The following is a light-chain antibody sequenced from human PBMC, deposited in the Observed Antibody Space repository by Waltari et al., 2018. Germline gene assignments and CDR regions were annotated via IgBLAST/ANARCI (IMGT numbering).Light chain of an antibody. CDR2: VAS. CDR1: QSVSRN. V-gene: IGKV3-15*01. J-gene: IGKJ2*01. CDR3: QQYNNWPT. Sequence: DILMTQSPATLSASAGERATLSCRASQSVSRNLAWYQQKPGQAPRLLIYVASTRAPGIPARFSGSGSGTEFTLSISSLQSEDFAVYYCQQYNNWPTFGQGTKVEIK.